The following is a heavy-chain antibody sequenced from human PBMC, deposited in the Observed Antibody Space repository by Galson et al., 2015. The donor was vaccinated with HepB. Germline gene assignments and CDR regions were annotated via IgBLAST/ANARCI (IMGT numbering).Heavy chain of an antibody. D-gene: IGHD6-13*01. CDR3: AHGGSSWFGEGY. CDR2: IYWDDDK. Sequence: PALVKPTQTLTLTCTFSGFSLSTSGVGVGWIRQPPGKALEWLALIYWDDDKRYSPSLKSRLTITKDTSKNQVVLTMTNMDPVDTATYYCAHGGSSWFGEGYWGQGTLVTVSS. V-gene: IGHV2-5*02. J-gene: IGHJ4*02. CDR1: GFSLSTSGVG.